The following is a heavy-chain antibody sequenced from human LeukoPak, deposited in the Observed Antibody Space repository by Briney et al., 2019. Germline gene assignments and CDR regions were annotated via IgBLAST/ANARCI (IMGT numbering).Heavy chain of an antibody. Sequence: SETLSLTCTVSGGSFTDYFWGWIRPPPGKGLEWIGSIYYSGRTFYNPSLKNRVSISLDTSKGQFSLNLDSVTAADTAVYFCTRDRAHGTQDYWGQGTLVTVS. J-gene: IGHJ4*02. V-gene: IGHV4-39*07. CDR2: IYYSGRT. CDR1: GGSFTDYF. D-gene: IGHD1-26*01. CDR3: TRDRAHGTQDY.